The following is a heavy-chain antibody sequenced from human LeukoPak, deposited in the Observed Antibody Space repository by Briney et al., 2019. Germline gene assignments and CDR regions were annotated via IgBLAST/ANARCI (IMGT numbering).Heavy chain of an antibody. J-gene: IGHJ2*01. Sequence: PSETLSLTCTVSGGSISSGGYYWSWIRQHPGKGLEWIGYIYYSGSTYYNPSLKSRVTISVDTSKNQFSLKLSSVTAADTAVYYCARDLGYGNWYFDLWGRGTLVTVSS. CDR2: IYYSGST. D-gene: IGHD5-18*01. CDR3: ARDLGYGNWYFDL. CDR1: GGSISSGGYY. V-gene: IGHV4-31*03.